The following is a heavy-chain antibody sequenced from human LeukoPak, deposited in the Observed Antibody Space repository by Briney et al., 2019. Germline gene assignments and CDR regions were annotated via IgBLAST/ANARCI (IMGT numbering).Heavy chain of an antibody. CDR2: ISTSGTTI. CDR1: GFAFSSYE. D-gene: IGHD5-18*01. J-gene: IGHJ4*02. Sequence: PGGSLRLSCAASGFAFSSYEMNWVRQAPGKGLEWVSYISTSGTTIHYADSVKGRFTFSRDNAKNSVYLQMNSLRAEDTAVYYCARDMVTLYFDYWGQGTLVTVSS. CDR3: ARDMVTLYFDY. V-gene: IGHV3-48*03.